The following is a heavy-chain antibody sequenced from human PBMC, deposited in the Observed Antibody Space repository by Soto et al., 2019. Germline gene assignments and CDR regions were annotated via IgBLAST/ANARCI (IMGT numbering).Heavy chain of an antibody. J-gene: IGHJ5*02. D-gene: IGHD2-2*01. CDR3: ARDRTYCSSTSCSRGFDP. CDR2: ISPYNGNT. V-gene: IGHV1-18*01. Sequence: QVQLVQSGAEVKKPGASVKVSCKASGYTFISYGISWVRQAPGQGLEWMGWISPYNGNTNYAQKLQGRLTMTTDTSTTTAYMELRSLRSDDTAVYYCARDRTYCSSTSCSRGFDPWGQGTLVTVSS. CDR1: GYTFISYG.